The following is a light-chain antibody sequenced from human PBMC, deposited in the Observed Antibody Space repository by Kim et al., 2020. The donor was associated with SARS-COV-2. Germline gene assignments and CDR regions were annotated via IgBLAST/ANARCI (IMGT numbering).Light chain of an antibody. V-gene: IGKV1-5*03. Sequence: LSATVGDRVTITGLASQSIRNWLAWDQQKPRKAPKLLIYKASSLESGVPSRFSGSGSGTQFTLTISSLQSEDFATYFCQQYLSYSTFGPGTKLEI. CDR3: QQYLSYST. J-gene: IGKJ2*01. CDR2: KAS. CDR1: QSIRNW.